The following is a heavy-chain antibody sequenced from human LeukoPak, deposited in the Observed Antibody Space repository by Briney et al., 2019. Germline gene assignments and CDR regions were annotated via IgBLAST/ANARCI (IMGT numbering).Heavy chain of an antibody. Sequence: HPGGSLRLSCAASGFTFDDYAMHWVRQAPGKGLEWVSSISWNSGSIGYADSAKGRFTISRDNAKNTVFLQINSLRAEDTAIYYCTRAGQYRHDYWGQGTLVTVSS. CDR2: ISWNSGSI. CDR3: TRAGQYRHDY. D-gene: IGHD1-1*01. J-gene: IGHJ4*02. V-gene: IGHV3-9*01. CDR1: GFTFDDYA.